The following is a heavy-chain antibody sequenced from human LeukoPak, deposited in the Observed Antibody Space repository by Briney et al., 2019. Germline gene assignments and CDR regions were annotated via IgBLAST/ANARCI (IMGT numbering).Heavy chain of an antibody. Sequence: HTGGSLRLSCAASGFTFSSYGMHWVRQAPGKGLEWVAAITYDGSNKYYADSVKGRFTISRDNSKNTLYLQMNSLRAEDTAVYYCAKDSRRCTNGVCKYYFDYWGQGTLVTVSS. D-gene: IGHD2-8*01. CDR3: AKDSRRCTNGVCKYYFDY. CDR2: ITYDGSNK. V-gene: IGHV3-30*18. CDR1: GFTFSSYG. J-gene: IGHJ4*02.